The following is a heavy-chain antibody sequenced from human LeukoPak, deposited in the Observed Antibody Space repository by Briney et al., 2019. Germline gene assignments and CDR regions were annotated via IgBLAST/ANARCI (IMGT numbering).Heavy chain of an antibody. CDR2: ISGYSGNT. D-gene: IGHD2-21*02. Sequence: GASVKVSCKTSGHTFSRYGVSWVRQAPGQGLEWMGWISGYSGNTNYAQKVQGRVTMTTDTSTTTAYMELKSLRSDDTAVYYCARVGCSGGDCFSSADHWGQGTLVTVSS. CDR3: ARVGCSGGDCFSSADH. J-gene: IGHJ5*02. CDR1: GHTFSRYG. V-gene: IGHV1-18*04.